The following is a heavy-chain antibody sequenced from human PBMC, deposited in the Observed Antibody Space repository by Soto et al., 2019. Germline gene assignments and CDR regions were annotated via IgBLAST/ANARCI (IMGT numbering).Heavy chain of an antibody. CDR3: ARPPLYSNGGYFDS. CDR2: TSNNGDRT. CDR1: GFTFTDHA. V-gene: IGHV3-23*01. D-gene: IGHD6-19*01. J-gene: IGHJ4*02. Sequence: VGSLRLSCAVSGFTFTDHAMTWVRQAPGKGLEWVSTTSNNGDRTFYADSVKGRFTVSTDRTNNTLYLQMNSLRADDTAVYFCARPPLYSNGGYFDSWGQGTLVTVSS.